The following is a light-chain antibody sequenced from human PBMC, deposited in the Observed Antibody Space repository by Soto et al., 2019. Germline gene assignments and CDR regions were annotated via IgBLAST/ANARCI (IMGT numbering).Light chain of an antibody. J-gene: IGKJ2*01. CDR3: QHYGSSPPYT. Sequence: EIVLTQSPVTLSLSPGERATLSCRASRSFASSYLGWYQQKPGQAPRLLIYAASTRATGIPDRFSGSGSATDFILTISRLEPEDSAVYYCQHYGSSPPYTFGQGPKLEIK. CDR2: AAS. V-gene: IGKV3-20*01. CDR1: RSFASSY.